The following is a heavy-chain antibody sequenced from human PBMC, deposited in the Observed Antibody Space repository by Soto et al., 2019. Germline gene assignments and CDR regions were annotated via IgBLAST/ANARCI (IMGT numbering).Heavy chain of an antibody. CDR2: LNPNSGDT. Sequence: QVQLVQSGAEVKKPGASVKVSCKASGYTFSSYDINWVRQATGQGLEWMGWLNPNSGDTGYAQKFQGRVTLTRNTYITPAYIELSRLTSDATAVYYCEPSGGGWYLYWGQGTLVTVSS. J-gene: IGHJ4*02. V-gene: IGHV1-8*01. D-gene: IGHD6-19*01. CDR3: EPSGGGWYLY. CDR1: GYTFSSYD.